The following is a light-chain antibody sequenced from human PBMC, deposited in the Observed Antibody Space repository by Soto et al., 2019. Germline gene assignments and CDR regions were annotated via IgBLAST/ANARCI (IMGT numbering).Light chain of an antibody. CDR2: RDF. CDR1: KIGSKN. J-gene: IGLJ1*01. CDR3: QVWDSSAV. Sequence: SYELTQPLSVSVALGQTARITCGGNKIGSKNVQWYQQKPGQAPVLVIYRDFNRPSGIPERFSGSNSGNTATLTISRAQAGAEADYYCQVWDSSAVLGTGTKVTVL. V-gene: IGLV3-9*01.